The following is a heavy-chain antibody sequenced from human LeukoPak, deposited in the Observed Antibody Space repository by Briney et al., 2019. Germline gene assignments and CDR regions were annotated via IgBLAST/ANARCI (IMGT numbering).Heavy chain of an antibody. CDR1: GFTFSSYA. CDR3: ARDRSQAFDY. Sequence: GGSLRLSCAASGFTFSSYAMHWVRQAPGKGLEWVAVISYDGSNKYYADSVKGRFTISRDDSKNTLYLQMNSLRAEDTAVYYCARDRSQAFDYWGQGTLVTVSS. J-gene: IGHJ4*02. V-gene: IGHV3-30*04. CDR2: ISYDGSNK.